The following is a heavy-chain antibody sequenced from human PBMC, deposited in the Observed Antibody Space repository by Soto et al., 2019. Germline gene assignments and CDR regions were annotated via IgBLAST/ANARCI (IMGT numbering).Heavy chain of an antibody. J-gene: IGHJ3*02. CDR2: IIPIFGTA. Sequence: QVQLVQSGAEVKKPGSSVKVSCKASGGTFSSYAISWVRQAPGQGLEWMGGIIPIFGTANYPQKFQGRVTITADESTRTAYMERSSLRSEDTAVYYCARNVKRWSGYSRYDAFDIWGQGTMVTVSS. CDR1: GGTFSSYA. V-gene: IGHV1-69*01. D-gene: IGHD3-3*01. CDR3: ARNVKRWSGYSRYDAFDI.